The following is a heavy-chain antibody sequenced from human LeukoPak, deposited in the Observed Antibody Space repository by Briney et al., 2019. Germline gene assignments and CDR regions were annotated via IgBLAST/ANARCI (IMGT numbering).Heavy chain of an antibody. CDR1: GYTFSGYY. V-gene: IGHV1-46*01. J-gene: IGHJ5*02. D-gene: IGHD4-23*01. CDR2: INPSGGST. CDR3: ARDNSVEDTAWWFDP. Sequence: ASVKVSCKASGYTFSGYYMHWVRQAPGQGLEWMGIINPSGGSTSYAQKFQGRVTMTRDMSTSTDYMELSSLRSEDTAVYYCARDNSVEDTAWWFDPWGQGTLVTVSS.